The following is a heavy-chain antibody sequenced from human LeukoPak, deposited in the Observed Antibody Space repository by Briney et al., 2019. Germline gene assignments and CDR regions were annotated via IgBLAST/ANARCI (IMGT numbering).Heavy chain of an antibody. J-gene: IGHJ4*02. D-gene: IGHD6-19*01. CDR3: AKDQLRGSGWYCFDY. CDR1: GFTFSSYG. Sequence: PGGSLRLSCAASGFTFSSYGMHWVRQAPGKGLEWVAFIRYDGSNKYYADSVKGRFTISRDNSKNTLYLQMNSLRAEDTAVYYCAKDQLRGSGWYCFDYWGQGTLVTVSS. CDR2: IRYDGSNK. V-gene: IGHV3-30*02.